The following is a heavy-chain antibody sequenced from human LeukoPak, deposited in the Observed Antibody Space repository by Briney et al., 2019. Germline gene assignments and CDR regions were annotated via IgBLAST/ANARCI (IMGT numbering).Heavy chain of an antibody. J-gene: IGHJ4*02. V-gene: IGHV3-30*18. CDR2: ISYDGSNK. CDR1: GFTFSSYG. Sequence: GGSLRLSCAASGFTFSSYGMHWVRQAPGKGLEWVAVISYDGSNKYYADSVKGRFTISRDNSKNTLYLQMNSLRAEDTAVYYCAKTSPQTDYWGQGTLVTVSS. CDR3: AKTSPQTDY.